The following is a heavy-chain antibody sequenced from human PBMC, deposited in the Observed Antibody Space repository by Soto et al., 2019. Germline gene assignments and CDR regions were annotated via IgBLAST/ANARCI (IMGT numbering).Heavy chain of an antibody. J-gene: IGHJ4*02. Sequence: QVQLVQSGAEVKKPGSSVKVSCKASGGTFSSYAISWVRQAPGQGLEWMGGIIPIFGTANYAQKFQGRVTITADESTRTAYMELRSLRSEDTAVYYCARDGAMGVSGSYVDYFDYWGQGTLVTVSS. CDR3: ARDGAMGVSGSYVDYFDY. CDR2: IIPIFGTA. D-gene: IGHD1-26*01. V-gene: IGHV1-69*12. CDR1: GGTFSSYA.